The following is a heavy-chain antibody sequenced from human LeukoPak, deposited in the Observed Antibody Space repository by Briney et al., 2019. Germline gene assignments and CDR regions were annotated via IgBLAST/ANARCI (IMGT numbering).Heavy chain of an antibody. V-gene: IGHV4-39*01. D-gene: IGHD3-16*01. CDR3: ARQGGTFDI. CDR2: IYYSGST. J-gene: IGHJ3*02. Sequence: SETLSLTCTVSGGSISSVSYYWGWIHQPPGKGLEWIGTIYYSGSTYYNPSLKSRVTISVDTSKNHFSLKLNSVTAADTAVHYCARQGGTFDIWGQGTMVTVSS. CDR1: GGSISSVSYY.